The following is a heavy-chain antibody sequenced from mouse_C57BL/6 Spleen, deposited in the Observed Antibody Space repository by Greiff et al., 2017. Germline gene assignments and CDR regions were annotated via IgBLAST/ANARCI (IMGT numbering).Heavy chain of an antibody. Sequence: DVKLVESGPSLVKPSQSLSLTCSVTGYSITSGYYWNWIRQFPGNKLEWMGYISYDGSNNYNPSLKNRISITRDTSKNQFFLKLNSVTTEDTATYYCAREDSSGYVFAYWGQGTLVTVSA. D-gene: IGHD3-2*02. J-gene: IGHJ3*01. CDR3: AREDSSGYVFAY. V-gene: IGHV3-6*01. CDR1: GYSITSGYY. CDR2: ISYDGSN.